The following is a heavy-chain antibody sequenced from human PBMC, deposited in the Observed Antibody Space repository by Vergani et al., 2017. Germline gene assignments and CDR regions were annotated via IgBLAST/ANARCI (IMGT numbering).Heavy chain of an antibody. CDR1: GGSFSGYF. CDR2: VNHSGST. CDR3: ARGKLVPYYYYYGMDV. D-gene: IGHD6-13*01. V-gene: IGHV4-34*01. J-gene: IGHJ6*02. Sequence: QVPLQQWGAGLLKPSETLSLTCAVYGGSFSGYFWSWLRQPPGKGLEWIVEVNHSGSTIYNPSLKSRVTISVDTSKNQFSLKLSSVTAADTAVYYCARGKLVPYYYYYGMDVWGQGTTVTVSS.